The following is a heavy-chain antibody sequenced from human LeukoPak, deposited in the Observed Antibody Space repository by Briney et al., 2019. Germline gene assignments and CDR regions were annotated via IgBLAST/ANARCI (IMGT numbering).Heavy chain of an antibody. D-gene: IGHD3-10*01. CDR2: ISGSGGST. CDR1: GFTFSSYA. V-gene: IGHV3-23*01. Sequence: PGGSLRLSCAASGFTFSSYAMSWVRQAPGKGLEWVSAISGSGGSTYYADSVKGRFTISRDNSKNTLYLQMNSLRADDTAVYFCAREQTYYSLDNYYNVLDYWGQGTLVTVSS. CDR3: AREQTYYSLDNYYNVLDY. J-gene: IGHJ4*02.